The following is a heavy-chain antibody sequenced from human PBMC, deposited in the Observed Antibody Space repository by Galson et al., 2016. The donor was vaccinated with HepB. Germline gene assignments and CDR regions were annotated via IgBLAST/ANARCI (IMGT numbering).Heavy chain of an antibody. J-gene: IGHJ6*02. CDR1: GYTFTSYY. Sequence: SVKVSCKASGYTFTSYYMHWVRQAPGQGLEWMGLIYPNDGDTTYAQQFQGRVTMTRDTSTSTLYMELSSLRSEDTAVYYCARHQFQPTFYYYAMDVWGQGTTVTVSS. CDR2: IYPNDGDT. D-gene: IGHD2-2*01. V-gene: IGHV1-46*01. CDR3: ARHQFQPTFYYYAMDV.